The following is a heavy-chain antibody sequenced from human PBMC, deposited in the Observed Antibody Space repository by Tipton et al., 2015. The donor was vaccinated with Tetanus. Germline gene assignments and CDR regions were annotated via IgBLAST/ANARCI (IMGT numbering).Heavy chain of an antibody. V-gene: IGHV4-39*01. CDR2: IYYSVTT. J-gene: IGHJ5*02. CDR1: GGSITSGSYY. Sequence: TLSLTCTVSGGSITSGSYYWGWIRQPPGKGLEWIGNIYYSVTTYYNSPLKSRVTISPDTSKNQFSLKMTCVTAADTAVYYCARQADNWFDPWGQGTLVAVSS. CDR3: ARQADNWFDP.